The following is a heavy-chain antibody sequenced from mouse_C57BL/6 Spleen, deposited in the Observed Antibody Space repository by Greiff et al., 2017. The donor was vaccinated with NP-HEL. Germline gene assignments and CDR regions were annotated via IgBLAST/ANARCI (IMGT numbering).Heavy chain of an antibody. Sequence: QVQLQQSGAELVRPGASVTLSCKASGYTFTDYEMHWVKQTPVHGLEWIGAIDPETGGTAYNQKFKGKAILTADKSSSTAYMELRSLTSEDSAVYYCTGGYYGYFDYWGQGTTLTVSS. D-gene: IGHD1-1*01. J-gene: IGHJ2*01. CDR3: TGGYYGYFDY. V-gene: IGHV1-15*01. CDR1: GYTFTDYE. CDR2: IDPETGGT.